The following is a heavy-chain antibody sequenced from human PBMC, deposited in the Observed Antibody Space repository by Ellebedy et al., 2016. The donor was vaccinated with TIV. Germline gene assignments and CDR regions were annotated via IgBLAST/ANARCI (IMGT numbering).Heavy chain of an antibody. CDR3: ARPGGQSSDRKGS. V-gene: IGHV3-21*03. J-gene: IGHJ5*02. D-gene: IGHD6-25*01. CDR2: ISGNTKYI. CDR1: GFTFSKYS. Sequence: PGGSLRLSCAASGFTFSKYSMHWVRQAPGKGLEWVSSISGNTKYIYYADSVKGRFTISRDNARNSLYLEMKSLRAEDTGVYYCARPGGQSSDRKGSWGQGTMVTVSS.